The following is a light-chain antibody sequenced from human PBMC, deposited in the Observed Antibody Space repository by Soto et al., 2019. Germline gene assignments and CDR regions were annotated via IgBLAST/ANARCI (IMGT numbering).Light chain of an antibody. CDR1: TGAVTTGYY. CDR3: LLYYGGQLGV. Sequence: QTVVTQEPSLTVSPGGTVTLTCASSTGAVTTGYYPNWFQQKPGQAPRALIYSTNNKYSWTPARFSGSLLGGKAALTLSGVQPEDEPDYYSLLYYGGQLGVFGGGTKLTVL. V-gene: IGLV7-43*01. J-gene: IGLJ2*01. CDR2: STN.